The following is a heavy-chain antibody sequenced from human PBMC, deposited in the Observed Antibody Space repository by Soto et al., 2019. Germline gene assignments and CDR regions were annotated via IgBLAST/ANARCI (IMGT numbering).Heavy chain of an antibody. CDR3: ARRRITIDN. V-gene: IGHV4-39*01. Sequence: SETLSLTCTVSGGSISSSSYYWGWIRQPPGKGLEWIGSIYYSGSTYYNPSLKSRVTISVDTSKNQFSLKLSPVTAADTAVYYCARRRITIDNWGQGTLVTVSS. J-gene: IGHJ4*02. CDR2: IYYSGST. D-gene: IGHD3-3*01. CDR1: GGSISSSSYY.